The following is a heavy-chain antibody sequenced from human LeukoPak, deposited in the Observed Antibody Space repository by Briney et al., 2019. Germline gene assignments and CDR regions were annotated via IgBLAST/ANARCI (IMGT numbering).Heavy chain of an antibody. V-gene: IGHV3-23*01. J-gene: IGHJ5*02. CDR3: AKDPSRGSGSYYKSNWFDP. CDR2: ISGSGYST. Sequence: GGSLRLSCAASGFTLGTYPMSWVRQAPGKGLEWVSAISGSGYSTYYADSVKGRFTISRDNSKNTLYLLMNSLRAEDTAIYYCAKDPSRGSGSYYKSNWFDPWGQGTLVTVSS. CDR1: GFTLGTYP. D-gene: IGHD3-10*01.